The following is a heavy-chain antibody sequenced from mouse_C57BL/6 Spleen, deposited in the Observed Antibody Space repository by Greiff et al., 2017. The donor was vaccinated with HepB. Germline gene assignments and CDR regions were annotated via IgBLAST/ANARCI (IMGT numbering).Heavy chain of an antibody. Sequence: QVQLQQSGAELVKPGASVKISCKASGYAFSSYWMTWVKQRPGKGLEWIGQIYPGDGDTNYNGKFKGKATLTADKSSSTAYMQLSSLTSEDSAVYFCARRTRDWYFDVWGTGTTVTVSS. CDR2: IYPGDGDT. V-gene: IGHV1-80*01. J-gene: IGHJ1*03. CDR1: GYAFSSYW. CDR3: ARRTRDWYFDV.